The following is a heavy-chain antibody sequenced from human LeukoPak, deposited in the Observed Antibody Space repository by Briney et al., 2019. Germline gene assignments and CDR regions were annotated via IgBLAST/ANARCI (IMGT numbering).Heavy chain of an antibody. Sequence: ETLSLTCTVSGYSFSSGYYWGWLRQPPGEGLGRIGSSYGSGSTYYNPSVKRRVTISVDTSKNQFSLKVNSVSGADTAVYYCARDGKVPAASYDLDVWGKGTTVTVSS. CDR2: SYGSGST. CDR3: ARDGKVPAASYDLDV. J-gene: IGHJ6*03. V-gene: IGHV4-38-2*02. CDR1: GYSFSSGYY. D-gene: IGHD2-2*01.